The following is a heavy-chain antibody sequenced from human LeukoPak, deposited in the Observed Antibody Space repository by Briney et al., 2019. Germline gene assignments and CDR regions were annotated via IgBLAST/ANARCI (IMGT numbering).Heavy chain of an antibody. CDR2: ISSSSSYT. CDR1: GFTFSDYY. D-gene: IGHD6-13*01. Sequence: GGSLRLSCAASGFTFSDYYMSWIRQAPGKGLEWVSYISSSSSYTNYADSVKGRFTISRDNAKNSLYLQMNSLRAEDTAVFYCARGGARSSSYYYYGMDVWGLGTTVTVSS. V-gene: IGHV3-11*06. J-gene: IGHJ6*02. CDR3: ARGGARSSSYYYYGMDV.